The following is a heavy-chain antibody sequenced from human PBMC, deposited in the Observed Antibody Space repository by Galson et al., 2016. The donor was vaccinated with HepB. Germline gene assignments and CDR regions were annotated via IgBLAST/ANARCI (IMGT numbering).Heavy chain of an antibody. CDR2: LYHTGST. CDR1: GGSISSSEW. V-gene: IGHV4-4*02. D-gene: IGHD3-3*01. J-gene: IGHJ4*02. CDR3: VRSAGFWRFGY. Sequence: SETLSLTCDVTGGSISSSEWWSWVRQSPEKGLEWIGGLYHTGSTDYNPSLKSRVTISVDKSKSQFSLKLSSVTAADTAVYYCVRSAGFWRFGYWGQGTLVTVSS.